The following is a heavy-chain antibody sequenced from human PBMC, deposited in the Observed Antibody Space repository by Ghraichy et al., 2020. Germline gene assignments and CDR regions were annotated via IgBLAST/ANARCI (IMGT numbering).Heavy chain of an antibody. V-gene: IGHV3-11*06. CDR1: GFTFSDYY. CDR2: ISSSSSYT. CDR3: ASVDTAMIHLDY. J-gene: IGHJ4*02. D-gene: IGHD5-18*01. Sequence: GGSLRLSCADSGFTFSDYYMSWIRQAPGKGLEWVSYISSSSSYTNYADSVKGRFTISRDNAKNSLYLQMNSLRAEDTAVYYCASVDTAMIHLDYWGQGTLVNVSS.